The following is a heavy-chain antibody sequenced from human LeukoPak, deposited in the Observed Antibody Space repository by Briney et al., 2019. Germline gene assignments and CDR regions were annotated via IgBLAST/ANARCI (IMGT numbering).Heavy chain of an antibody. D-gene: IGHD3-10*01. V-gene: IGHV3-74*01. J-gene: IGHJ5*02. CDR1: GFTLNGYW. Sequence: GGSLRLSCAAPGFTLNGYWMHWVRQAPGKGLVWVSRIYSDGSTTSYADSVKGRFTISRDNSKNTLYLQMNSLRAEDTAVYFCARVATGSYDWFDPWGQGTLVTVSS. CDR3: ARVATGSYDWFDP. CDR2: IYSDGSTT.